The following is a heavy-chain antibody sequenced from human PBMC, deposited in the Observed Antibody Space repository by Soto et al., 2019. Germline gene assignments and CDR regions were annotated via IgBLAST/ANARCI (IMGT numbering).Heavy chain of an antibody. Sequence: EVQLVESGGGLVQPGRSLRLSCAASGFTFDDYAMHWVRQAPGKGLEWVSGISWNSGSIGYADSVKGRFTISRDNAXXXLXVQMNSLRAEDTALYYCAKDAITMVRGVISYYGMDVWGQGTTVTVSS. CDR3: AKDAITMVRGVISYYGMDV. CDR1: GFTFDDYA. J-gene: IGHJ6*02. D-gene: IGHD3-10*01. CDR2: ISWNSGSI. V-gene: IGHV3-9*01.